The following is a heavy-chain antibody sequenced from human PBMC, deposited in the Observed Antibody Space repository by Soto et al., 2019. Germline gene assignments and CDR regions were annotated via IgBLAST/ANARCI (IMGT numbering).Heavy chain of an antibody. D-gene: IGHD2-2*01. J-gene: IGHJ6*02. CDR3: ASVGSVVVPAALQDYYYYYYGMDV. CDR2: ISAYNGNT. Sequence: WASVKVSCKASGYTFTSYGISWVRQAPGQGLEWMGWISAYNGNTNYAQKLQGRVTMTTDTSTSTAYMELRSLRSDDTAVYYCASVGSVVVPAALQDYYYYYYGMDVWGQGTTVTVSS. CDR1: GYTFTSYG. V-gene: IGHV1-18*01.